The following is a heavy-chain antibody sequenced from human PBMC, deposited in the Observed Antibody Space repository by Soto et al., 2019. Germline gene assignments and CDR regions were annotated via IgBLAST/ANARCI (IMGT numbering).Heavy chain of an antibody. J-gene: IGHJ4*02. Sequence: PGESLKISCKASGYNFISYWIAWVRQMPGKGLEWMGIIYPGDSDTTYSPSFEGQVTFSVEKSISTAYLQWISLKASDTAIYYCARQAYYGSGTYYSDSWAQGTLVTVSS. D-gene: IGHD3-10*01. V-gene: IGHV5-51*01. CDR3: ARQAYYGSGTYYSDS. CDR2: IYPGDSDT. CDR1: GYNFISYW.